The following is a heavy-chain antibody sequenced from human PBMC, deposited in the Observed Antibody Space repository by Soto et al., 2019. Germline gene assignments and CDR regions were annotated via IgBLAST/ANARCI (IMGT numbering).Heavy chain of an antibody. Sequence: QVQLVQSGAEVKKPGASVKVSCKASGYTFTSYYMHWVRQAPGQGLEWMGIINPSGGSTSNAQTIQGRATMSRDTSTSTVYMEQSSLRSGDMAVDYWARDEYDFWSGYYAQTSYGMDVWGQGTTVTVSS. J-gene: IGHJ6*02. D-gene: IGHD3-3*01. V-gene: IGHV1-46*01. CDR1: GYTFTSYY. CDR3: ARDEYDFWSGYYAQTSYGMDV. CDR2: INPSGGST.